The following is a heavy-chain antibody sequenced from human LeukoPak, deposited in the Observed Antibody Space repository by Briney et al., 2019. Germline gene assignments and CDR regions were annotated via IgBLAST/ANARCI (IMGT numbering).Heavy chain of an antibody. Sequence: SQTLSLTCTVSGGSISSGGYYWSWIRQPPGKGLECIGYIYYSGTTCYSPSLKSRVTMSVDTSQNQFSLKLRSVTAADTAVYYCARLRYYDSSGYTFDNWGHGILVTVSS. CDR2: IYYSGTT. D-gene: IGHD3-22*01. V-gene: IGHV4-30-2*05. CDR3: ARLRYYDSSGYTFDN. CDR1: GGSISSGGYY. J-gene: IGHJ4*01.